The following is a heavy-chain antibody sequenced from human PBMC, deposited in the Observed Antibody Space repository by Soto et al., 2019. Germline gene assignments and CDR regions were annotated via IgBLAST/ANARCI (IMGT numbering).Heavy chain of an antibody. CDR1: GLNHSRYL. V-gene: IGHV3-23*01. CDR3: ARRVFCSSSLSCTYNFDY. Sequence: GGRTLSREGPGLNHSRYLVSRGLQTPKKGLEWVSIISGSGGSAYYADSVKGRFTTSRDNSKNTLYLQMSSLRAEDTAVYYCARRVFCSSSLSCTYNFDYWGQGTLVTVSS. CDR2: ISGSGGSA. D-gene: IGHD2-2*01. J-gene: IGHJ4*02.